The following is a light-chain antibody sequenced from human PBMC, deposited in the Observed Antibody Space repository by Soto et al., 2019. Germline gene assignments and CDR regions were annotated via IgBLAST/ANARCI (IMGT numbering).Light chain of an antibody. J-gene: IGKJ3*01. CDR3: QQRNNWPIFT. CDR2: DAS. V-gene: IGKV3-11*01. Sequence: EIVLTQSPATLSLSPGERATLSCRASQSVSSYLAWYQQKPGQPPRLLIYDASNRATGSPARFIGSGSGTDFTLTISSLEPEDFAIYYCQQRNNWPIFTFGPGTKVDMK. CDR1: QSVSSY.